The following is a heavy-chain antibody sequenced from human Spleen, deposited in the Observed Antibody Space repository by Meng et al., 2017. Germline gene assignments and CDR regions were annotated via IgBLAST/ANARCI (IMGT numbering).Heavy chain of an antibody. J-gene: IGHJ3*02. CDR1: GFTFSAYP. V-gene: IGHV3-23*01. Sequence: GESLKISCAASGFTFSAYPMAWVRQIPGTGLEWVACISTTARSKYYRDSVKGRFSVSRYNYKTTLYLQLNRLTVDDTAINECAKNQGDGAISTSAFDIWGLGTLVTVSS. D-gene: IGHD4-23*01. CDR3: AKNQGDGAISTSAFDI. CDR2: ISTTARSK.